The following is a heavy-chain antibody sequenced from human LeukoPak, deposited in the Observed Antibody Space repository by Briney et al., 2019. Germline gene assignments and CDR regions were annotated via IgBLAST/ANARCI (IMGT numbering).Heavy chain of an antibody. CDR1: GFTFINYY. CDR2: IKQDGSEK. J-gene: IGHJ4*02. Sequence: GGSLRLSCSASGFTFINYYMTWGRQVPGKGLEWVASIKQDGSEKYYVDSVKGRFTISRDNAKKSLYLQMNSLRAEDTAVYHCARDTAMDEWGQGTLVTVSS. CDR3: ARDTAMDE. D-gene: IGHD5-18*01. V-gene: IGHV3-7*04.